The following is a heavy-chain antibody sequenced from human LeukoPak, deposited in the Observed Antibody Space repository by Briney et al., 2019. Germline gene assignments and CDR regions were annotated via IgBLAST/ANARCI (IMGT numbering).Heavy chain of an antibody. V-gene: IGHV1-2*02. CDR3: ARDLHDFWSGYYPGDY. D-gene: IGHD3-3*01. Sequence: ASVKVSCKASGYTFTGYYMHWVRQAPGQGLEWMGWINPNSGGTNYAQKFQGRVTMTRDTSISTAYMELSRLRSDDTAVYYCARDLHDFWSGYYPGDYWGQGTLVTVSS. CDR1: GYTFTGYY. CDR2: INPNSGGT. J-gene: IGHJ4*02.